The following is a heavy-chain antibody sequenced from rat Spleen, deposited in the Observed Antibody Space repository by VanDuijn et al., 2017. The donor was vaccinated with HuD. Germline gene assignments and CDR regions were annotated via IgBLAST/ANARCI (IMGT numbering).Heavy chain of an antibody. CDR2: INSAGST. J-gene: IGHJ2*01. CDR3: ARSEYSTYILFDY. V-gene: IGHV3-3*01. Sequence: EVQLQESGPGLVKPSQSLSLACSATGYSITSSYRWNWIRKFPGNKLEWMGYINSAGSTNYNPSLRSRISITRDTSKNQLFLQVNSVTTEDTATYDCARSEYSTYILFDYWGQGVMVTVSS. D-gene: IGHD1-2*01. CDR1: GYSITSSYR.